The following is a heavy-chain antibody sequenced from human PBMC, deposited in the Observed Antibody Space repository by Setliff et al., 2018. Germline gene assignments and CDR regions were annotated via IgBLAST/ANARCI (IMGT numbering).Heavy chain of an antibody. V-gene: IGHV5-51*01. CDR1: GYSFSNFW. Sequence: GESLKISCKGSGYSFSNFWIGWVRQMPGKGLEWMGIIYPGDFHTRYSPSFQGQVTMSADKSNNIAYLQWSNLQASDTAIYYCARGLVGATYSVYFDYWGKGAMVTVSS. D-gene: IGHD1-26*01. CDR3: ARGLVGATYSVYFDY. J-gene: IGHJ4*02. CDR2: IYPGDFHT.